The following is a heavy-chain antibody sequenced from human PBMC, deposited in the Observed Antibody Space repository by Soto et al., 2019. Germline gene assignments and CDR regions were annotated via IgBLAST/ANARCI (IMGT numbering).Heavy chain of an antibody. J-gene: IGHJ5*02. Sequence: SETLSLTCTVSGGSTSSSTYSWGWIRQPPGKGLEWIGSIYNSGVDYNPSLKSRVTISVDTSKTQFSLRLTSVTAADTAIYYCARQPTGFPNWIDPWGQGIMVTVSS. CDR2: IYNSGV. CDR1: GGSTSSSTYS. D-gene: IGHD2-15*01. V-gene: IGHV4-39*01. CDR3: ARQPTGFPNWIDP.